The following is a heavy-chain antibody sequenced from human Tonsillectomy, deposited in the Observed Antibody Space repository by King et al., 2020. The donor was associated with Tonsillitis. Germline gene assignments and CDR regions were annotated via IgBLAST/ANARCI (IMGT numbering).Heavy chain of an antibody. CDR2: IYSGGRT. CDR3: AREGTYYYGSGSYWVIDY. CDR1: GFTVSSNY. D-gene: IGHD3-10*01. V-gene: IGHV3-66*01. Sequence: DVQLVESGGGLVQPGGPLRLSCAASGFTVSSNYMGWVRQAPGKGLEWVSVIYSGGRTYYADSVKGRFTISRDNSKNTLYLQMNSLRAEDTAVYYCAREGTYYYGSGSYWVIDYWGQGTLVTVSS. J-gene: IGHJ4*02.